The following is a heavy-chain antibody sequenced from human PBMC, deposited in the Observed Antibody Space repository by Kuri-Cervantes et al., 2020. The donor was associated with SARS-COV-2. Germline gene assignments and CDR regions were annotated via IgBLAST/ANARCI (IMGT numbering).Heavy chain of an antibody. V-gene: IGHV3-23*01. Sequence: GGSLRLSCAASGFTFSSYAMSWVRQAPGKGLEWVSAISGSGGSTYYADSVKGRFTISRDDSKSIAYLQMNSLKTEDTAVYYCARDPSLGVGYCSSTSCYYDYFDYWGQGTLVTVSS. CDR3: ARDPSLGVGYCSSTSCYYDYFDY. D-gene: IGHD2-2*01. J-gene: IGHJ4*02. CDR2: ISGSGGST. CDR1: GFTFSSYA.